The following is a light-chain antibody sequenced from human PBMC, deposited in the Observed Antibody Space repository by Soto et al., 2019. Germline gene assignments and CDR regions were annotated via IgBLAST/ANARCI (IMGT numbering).Light chain of an antibody. J-gene: IGKJ1*01. CDR2: DAS. CDR1: QSVSTY. Sequence: EVVLTQSPATLSLSPGERATLSFRASQSVSTYLAWYQQKPGQAPRLLIYDASNRATGIPARFSGSGSGTEFTLTISSLQPDDFATYYCQQYNSLWTFGQGTKVDNK. CDR3: QQYNSLWT. V-gene: IGKV3-11*01.